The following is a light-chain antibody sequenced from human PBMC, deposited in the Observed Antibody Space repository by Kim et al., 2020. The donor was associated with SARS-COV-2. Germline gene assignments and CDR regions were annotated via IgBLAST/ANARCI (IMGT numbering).Light chain of an antibody. CDR2: QAS. V-gene: IGKV1-5*03. CDR3: KQYETYWT. J-gene: IGKJ1*01. Sequence: DIRMTQSPSTLSAFVGNRVTITCRASQSVDSWLAWYQQKPGKAPKLLIYQASKLASGVPSRFSGSGSGTDFTLTISNLQPDDSAIYYCKQYETYWTFGPGTKVDIK. CDR1: QSVDSW.